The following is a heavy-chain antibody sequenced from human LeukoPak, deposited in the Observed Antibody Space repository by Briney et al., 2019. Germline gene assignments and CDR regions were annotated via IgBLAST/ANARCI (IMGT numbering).Heavy chain of an antibody. Sequence: SETLSLTCTVSGGSISSGSYYWGWIRQPPGKGLEWIGSIYYSGSTHYNPSLKSRVTISVDTSKNEFSLKLSSVTAADTAVYYCARNNTLTMYPRGGEDKGFDYWGQGTLVTVSS. CDR2: IYYSGST. J-gene: IGHJ4*02. D-gene: IGHD2-8*01. V-gene: IGHV4-39*01. CDR1: GGSISSGSYY. CDR3: ARNNTLTMYPRGGEDKGFDY.